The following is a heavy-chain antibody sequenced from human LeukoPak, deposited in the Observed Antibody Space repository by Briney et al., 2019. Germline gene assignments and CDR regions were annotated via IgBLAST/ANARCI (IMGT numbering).Heavy chain of an antibody. Sequence: SETLSLTCTVSGGSISSYYWSWIRQPPGKGLEWIGYIYYSGSTNYNPSLKSRVTISVDTSKNQFSLKLSSVTAADTAVYYCARDSSGWYGWFDPWGQGTLVTVSP. CDR3: ARDSSGWYGWFDP. V-gene: IGHV4-59*01. J-gene: IGHJ5*02. CDR2: IYYSGST. CDR1: GGSISSYY. D-gene: IGHD6-19*01.